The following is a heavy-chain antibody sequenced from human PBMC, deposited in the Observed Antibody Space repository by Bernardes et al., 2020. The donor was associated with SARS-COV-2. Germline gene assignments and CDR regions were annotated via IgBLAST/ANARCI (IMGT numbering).Heavy chain of an antibody. D-gene: IGHD6-6*01. J-gene: IGHJ6*02. Sequence: GGSLRLSCAASGFSFGRHWMNWVRQAPGKGLEWVANIKQDGSEINYVDSVKGRFTVSRDNSMNSLYLQMNSLRAEDTAVYYCVRRSPSTRPAGMPTFDYSLDVWGQGTTVTVSS. CDR2: IKQDGSEI. V-gene: IGHV3-7*01. CDR3: VRRSPSTRPAGMPTFDYSLDV. CDR1: GFSFGRHW.